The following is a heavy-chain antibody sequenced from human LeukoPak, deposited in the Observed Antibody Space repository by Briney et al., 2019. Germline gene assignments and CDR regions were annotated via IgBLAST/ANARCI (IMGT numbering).Heavy chain of an antibody. CDR1: GFTFSTRW. D-gene: IGHD3-10*01. J-gene: IGHJ4*02. CDR2: MKEDGSEK. Sequence: GGPLRLSCSASGFTFSTRWMNWVRQAPGKGLDGVANMKEDGSEKYCVDCVKGRFAISRDNAQNSLYLQMNSLRAEDTAVYSCARGPDYGTRSDYFDYWGPGILVTVSS. V-gene: IGHV3-7*03. CDR3: ARGPDYGTRSDYFDY.